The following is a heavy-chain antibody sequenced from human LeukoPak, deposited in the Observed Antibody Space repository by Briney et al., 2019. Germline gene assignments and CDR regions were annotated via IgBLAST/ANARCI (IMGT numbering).Heavy chain of an antibody. CDR1: GFTFNTYT. Sequence: RTGGSLRLSCAASGFTFNTYTMNWVRQAPGKGLEWVSYISGSSGIIDYADSVRGRFTISRDNAKNSLYLQMDSLRAEDTAVYYCARDRAWNYFDYWGQGTLVTVSS. D-gene: IGHD3-3*01. J-gene: IGHJ4*02. V-gene: IGHV3-48*01. CDR2: ISGSSGII. CDR3: ARDRAWNYFDY.